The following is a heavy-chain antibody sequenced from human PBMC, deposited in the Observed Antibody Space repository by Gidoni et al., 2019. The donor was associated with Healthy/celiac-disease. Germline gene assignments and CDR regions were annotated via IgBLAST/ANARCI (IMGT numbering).Heavy chain of an antibody. V-gene: IGHV3-66*01. J-gene: IGHJ4*02. D-gene: IGHD3-22*01. CDR1: GFTVSSNY. CDR3: ARGEDYYDSSGYLPR. CDR2: SYSGGST. Sequence: EVQLVESGGGLVQPGGSLRLSCAASGFTVSSNYMSWVRQAPGKGLEWVSVSYSGGSTYYADYVKGRFTISRDNSKNTLYLQMNSLRAEDTAVYYCARGEDYYDSSGYLPRWGQGTLVTVSS.